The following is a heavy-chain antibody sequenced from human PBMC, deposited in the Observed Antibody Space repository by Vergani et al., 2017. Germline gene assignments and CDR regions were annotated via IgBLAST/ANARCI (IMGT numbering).Heavy chain of an antibody. D-gene: IGHD3-3*01. CDR1: GFTFNSYA. J-gene: IGHJ6*03. Sequence: QLLESGGGLIQPGGSLRLSCAASGFTFNSYAMTWVRQAPGKGLEWVSGINNNGGSTYYADSVKGRFTISRDNARNTLFLQMNSLRAEDTALYYCVKDSGAIFGGITSSLYYYYYMDVWGKGTTVTVSS. V-gene: IGHV3-23*01. CDR2: INNNGGST. CDR3: VKDSGAIFGGITSSLYYYYYMDV.